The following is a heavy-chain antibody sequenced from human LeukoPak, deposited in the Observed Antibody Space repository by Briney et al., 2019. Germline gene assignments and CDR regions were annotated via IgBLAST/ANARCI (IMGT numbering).Heavy chain of an antibody. V-gene: IGHV3-49*04. CDR2: IRSKAYGGTT. CDR3: TRNEAKYYDFWSGYSSGPLDY. CDR1: GFTFGDYA. J-gene: IGHJ4*02. D-gene: IGHD3-3*01. Sequence: PGGSLRLSCTASGFTFGDYAMSWVRQAPGKGLEWVGFIRSKAYGGTTEYAASVKGRFTISRDDSKSVAYLQMNSLKTEDTAVYYCTRNEAKYYDFWSGYSSGPLDYWGQGTLVTVSS.